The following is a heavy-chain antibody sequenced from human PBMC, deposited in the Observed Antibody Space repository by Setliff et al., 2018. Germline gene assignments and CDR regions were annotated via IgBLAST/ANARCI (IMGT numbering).Heavy chain of an antibody. CDR3: ARTLYDYDILTGPGYYFDY. CDR2: IGESGGDT. D-gene: IGHD3-9*01. J-gene: IGHJ4*02. V-gene: IGHV3-23*01. CDR1: GFTFSSYT. Sequence: GGSLRLSCAASGFTFSSYTIHWVRQAPGKGLEWVSVIGESGGDTYYADSVKGRFTISRDSSKNTLYLQMNNLRVEDTAVYYCARTLYDYDILTGPGYYFDYWGQGTLVTVSS.